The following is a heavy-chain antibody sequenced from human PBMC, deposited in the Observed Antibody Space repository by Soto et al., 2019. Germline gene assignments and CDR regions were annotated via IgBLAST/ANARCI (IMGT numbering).Heavy chain of an antibody. V-gene: IGHV5-51*01. Sequence: PGESLKISCKGSGDSFTSYWIGWVRQMPGKGLEWMGIIYPGDSDTRYSPSFQGQVTISADKSISTAYLQWSSLKASDTAMYYCARAYYDILTGYGSYVYYGMYVWGQGTTVTVSS. CDR1: GDSFTSYW. D-gene: IGHD3-9*01. CDR2: IYPGDSDT. J-gene: IGHJ6*02. CDR3: ARAYYDILTGYGSYVYYGMYV.